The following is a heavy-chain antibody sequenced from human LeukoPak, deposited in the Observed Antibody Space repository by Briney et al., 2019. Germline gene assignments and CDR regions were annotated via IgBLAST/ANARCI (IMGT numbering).Heavy chain of an antibody. CDR2: IYYTGNT. CDR1: GGSISTYY. CDR3: ARGYYSSFDY. J-gene: IGHJ4*02. D-gene: IGHD3-10*01. V-gene: IGHV4-59*01. Sequence: SETLSLTCTVSGGSISTYYWSWIRQPPGKGLEWIGFIYYTGNTYYNPSLKSRVTISVDMTKNQFSLKLSSVTAADTAVYYCARGYYSSFDYWGQGTLVTVS.